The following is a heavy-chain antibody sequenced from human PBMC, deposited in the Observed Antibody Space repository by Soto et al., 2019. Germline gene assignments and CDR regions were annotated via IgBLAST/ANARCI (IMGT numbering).Heavy chain of an antibody. Sequence: GESLKICCKGSGYSFTSYWISWVRQIPVKGLEWMGRIDPSDSYTNYSPSSQGHVTISADKSISTAYLQWSSLKASDTAMYYCARHYYYDSSGYSLRGYYYYGMDVWGQGTTVTVSS. V-gene: IGHV5-10-1*01. CDR1: GYSFTSYW. D-gene: IGHD3-22*01. CDR2: IDPSDSYT. CDR3: ARHYYYDSSGYSLRGYYYYGMDV. J-gene: IGHJ6*02.